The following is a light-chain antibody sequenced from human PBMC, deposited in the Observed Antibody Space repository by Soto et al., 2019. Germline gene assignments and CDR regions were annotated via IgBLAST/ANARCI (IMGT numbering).Light chain of an antibody. CDR2: GAS. Sequence: EIVLTQPPGTLALSPGERATLSCRASQSVISIYLARYQQKAGQAPRVLIFGASSRSTGIQDRFSGSGSGTDVTLTSSRLAPEYFALYYCQQYGGSPRTFDRGTKVEF. CDR3: QQYGGSPRT. V-gene: IGKV3-20*01. CDR1: QSVISIY. J-gene: IGKJ1*01.